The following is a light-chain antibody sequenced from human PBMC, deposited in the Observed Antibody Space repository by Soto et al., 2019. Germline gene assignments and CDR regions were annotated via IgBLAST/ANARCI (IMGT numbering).Light chain of an antibody. J-gene: IGLJ2*01. V-gene: IGLV2-14*03. CDR2: DVN. Sequence: QSVLTQPASVSGSPGQSITISCTGTSSDIGGLFNYVSWYQQHPGKAPKLLIYDVNVRPSGVSDRFSGSKSGNTASLTISGRQAEDEAAYFCSSYSSDATHVVFGGGTKVTVL. CDR1: SSDIGGLFNY. CDR3: SSYSSDATHVV.